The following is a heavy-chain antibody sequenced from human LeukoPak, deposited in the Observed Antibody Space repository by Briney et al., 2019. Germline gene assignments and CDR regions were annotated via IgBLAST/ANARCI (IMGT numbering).Heavy chain of an antibody. J-gene: IGHJ3*02. D-gene: IGHD3-22*01. Sequence: GGSLRLSCAASGFTLSGYWMHWVRQAPGKGLVWVSRINSDGSSTTYADSVKGRFTISRDHAKNTLSPQMNSLSAEDTAVYYCARELGVGVIGDAFDIWGQGTMVTVSS. CDR2: INSDGSST. V-gene: IGHV3-74*01. CDR3: ARELGVGVIGDAFDI. CDR1: GFTLSGYW.